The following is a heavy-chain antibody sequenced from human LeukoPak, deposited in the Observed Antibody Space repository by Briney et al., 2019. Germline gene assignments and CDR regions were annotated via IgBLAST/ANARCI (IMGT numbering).Heavy chain of an antibody. CDR2: INPNSGGT. Sequence: ASVKVSCKASGYSLTAHYMHWVRQAPGQGLEWMGWINPNSGGTNYAQKFQGRVTMTRDTSISTAYMELSRLRSDDTAVYYCARDPSDIVVVPAAMDFWGQGTLVTVSS. CDR1: GYSLTAHY. J-gene: IGHJ4*02. V-gene: IGHV1-2*02. CDR3: ARDPSDIVVVPAAMDF. D-gene: IGHD2-2*01.